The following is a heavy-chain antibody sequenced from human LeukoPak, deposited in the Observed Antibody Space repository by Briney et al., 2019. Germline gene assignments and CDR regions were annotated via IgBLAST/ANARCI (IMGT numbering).Heavy chain of an antibody. Sequence: GGSLRLSCAASGFTFSTYSMKWVRQAPGKGLEWVSYISDSSAMYYADSVRGRFTISRENDKNSLFLQMNSLRAEDTAVYYCARDGGYSGYDADCWGQGTLVTVPS. CDR3: ARDGGYSGYDADC. D-gene: IGHD5-12*01. J-gene: IGHJ4*02. CDR2: ISDSSAM. V-gene: IGHV3-48*01. CDR1: GFTFSTYS.